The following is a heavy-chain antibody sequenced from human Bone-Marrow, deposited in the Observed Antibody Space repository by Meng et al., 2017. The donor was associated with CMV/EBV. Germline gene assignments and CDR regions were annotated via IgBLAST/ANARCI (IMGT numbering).Heavy chain of an antibody. D-gene: IGHD3-22*01. Sequence: GGSLRLSCAASGFTFSSYWMHWVRQAPGKGLVWVSRINSDGSSTSYADSVKGRFTISRDNSKNTLYLQMNSLRAEDTAVYYCAIVPDYYDSSGYLRRFDPWGQGTLVTVSS. CDR3: AIVPDYYDSSGYLRRFDP. CDR1: GFTFSSYW. CDR2: INSDGSST. V-gene: IGHV3-74*01. J-gene: IGHJ5*02.